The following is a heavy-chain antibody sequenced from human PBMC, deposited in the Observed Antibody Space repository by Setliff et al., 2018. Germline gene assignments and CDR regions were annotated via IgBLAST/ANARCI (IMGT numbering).Heavy chain of an antibody. Sequence: LRLSCAASGFHFSSYAMNWVRQGPVKRLEWVSGLSGGATTSFYANSVKGRFTISRDNYKNTLYLQMNSLRAEDSAMYYCAKVIRRGWYSYVEDAFGVWGRGTMVTVSS. J-gene: IGHJ3*01. V-gene: IGHV3-23*01. D-gene: IGHD5-18*01. CDR1: GFHFSSYA. CDR2: LSGGATTS. CDR3: AKVIRRGWYSYVEDAFGV.